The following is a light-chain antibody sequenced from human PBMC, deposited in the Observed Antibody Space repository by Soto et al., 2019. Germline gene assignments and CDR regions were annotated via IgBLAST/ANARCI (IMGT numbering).Light chain of an antibody. CDR3: AAWDDRLSVYV. CDR2: SND. CDR1: TSNIGDND. Sequence: HSVLTQPPSASGTPGQRVSISCSGSTSNIGDNDVNWYRQVPGMAPKLLIHSNDQRPSGVPDRFSGSRSGTSASLAISGLQSEDEADYYCAAWDDRLSVYVFGTGTKVTVL. J-gene: IGLJ1*01. V-gene: IGLV1-44*01.